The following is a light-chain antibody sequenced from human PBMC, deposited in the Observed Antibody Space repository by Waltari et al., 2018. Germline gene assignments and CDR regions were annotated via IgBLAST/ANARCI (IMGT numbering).Light chain of an antibody. J-gene: IGLJ3*02. CDR2: STT. CDR1: AGAVTSGNY. V-gene: IGLV7-43*01. Sequence: QTVVTREPSLTVSPGGAVTLTCASSAGAVTSGNYPNWIQQKPGQVPRSLIPSTTNRHALTPARFSGSLRGGKAALTLSGVQPEDEAEYYCLLYDGSDQVFGGGTKLTVL. CDR3: LLYDGSDQV.